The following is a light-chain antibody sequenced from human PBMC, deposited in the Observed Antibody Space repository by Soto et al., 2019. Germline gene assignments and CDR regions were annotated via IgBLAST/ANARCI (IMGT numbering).Light chain of an antibody. Sequence: AILMTQSPSSLSVSTGDRVTITCRASQGISSYLAWYQQKPGKAPKLLIYAASTLQSGVPSRLSGSGSGTDFTLTISSLQTEDFATYYCLQDYNYPRTFGQGTKVDIK. CDR2: AAS. CDR3: LQDYNYPRT. V-gene: IGKV1-8*01. CDR1: QGISSY. J-gene: IGKJ1*01.